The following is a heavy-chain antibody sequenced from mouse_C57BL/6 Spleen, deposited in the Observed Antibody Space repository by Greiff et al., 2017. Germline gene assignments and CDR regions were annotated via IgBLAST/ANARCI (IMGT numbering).Heavy chain of an antibody. J-gene: IGHJ4*01. V-gene: IGHV10-1*01. CDR1: GFSFNTYA. CDR3: VREGMYFGDAMDY. Sequence: EVKLVESGGGLVQPKGSLKLSCAASGFSFNTYAMNWVRQAPGKGLEWVARIRSKSNNYATYYADSVKDRFTISRDDSESMLYLQMNNLKTEDTAMYYCVREGMYFGDAMDYWGQGTSVTVSS. CDR2: IRSKSNNYAT. D-gene: IGHD3-1*01.